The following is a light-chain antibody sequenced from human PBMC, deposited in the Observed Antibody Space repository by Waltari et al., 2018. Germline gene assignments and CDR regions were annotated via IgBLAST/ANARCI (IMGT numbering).Light chain of an antibody. CDR3: SSYTTSHTAYWV. V-gene: IGLV2-14*03. J-gene: IGLJ3*02. Sequence: QSALTQPASVSGSPGQSITISCSGTNSDIGGYKYVSWYQQHPGKAPKRIIYDVTNRPSGISHRFSGSESGITASLTSSGVQAEDEGDYYCSSYTTSHTAYWVFGGGTRLTVL. CDR2: DVT. CDR1: NSDIGGYKY.